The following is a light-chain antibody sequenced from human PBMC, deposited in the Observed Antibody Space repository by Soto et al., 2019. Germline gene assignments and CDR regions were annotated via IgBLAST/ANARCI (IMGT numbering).Light chain of an antibody. V-gene: IGLV2-14*01. CDR3: SSYTSSSTLVV. CDR2: DVS. J-gene: IGLJ2*01. CDR1: SSDVGGYNY. Sequence: QSVLTQPASVSGSPGQSITISCTGTSSDVGGYNYVSWHQQHPGTAPKLMIYDVSNRPSGVSNRFSGSKSGNTASLTISGLQAEDEADYYCSSYTSSSTLVVFGGGTKLTVL.